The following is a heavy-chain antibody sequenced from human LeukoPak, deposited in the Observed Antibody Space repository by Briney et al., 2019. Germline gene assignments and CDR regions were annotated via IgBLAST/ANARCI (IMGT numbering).Heavy chain of an antibody. D-gene: IGHD6-19*01. V-gene: IGHV3-21*01. CDR2: ISSSSSYT. Sequence: GGSLRLSCAASGFTFSSYSMNWVRQAPGKGLEWVSSISSSSSYTYYADSVKGRFTISRDNAKNSLYLQMNSLRAEDTAVYYCAQWPLDYWGQGTLVTVSS. J-gene: IGHJ4*02. CDR1: GFTFSSYS. CDR3: AQWPLDY.